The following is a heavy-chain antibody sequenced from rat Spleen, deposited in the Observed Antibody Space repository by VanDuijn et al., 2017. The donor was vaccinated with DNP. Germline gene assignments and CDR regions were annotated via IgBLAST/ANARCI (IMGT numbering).Heavy chain of an antibody. Sequence: EVQLVESGGGLVQPGNSLKLSCTSSGFTFSDYAMAWVRQAPTKGLEWVATISSDGSSTYHRDSVKGRFTLSKDNAKSNLYLQRDSLRSEDTATYYCTSNPHIRTAAPFDYWGQGVMVTVSS. CDR3: TSNPHIRTAAPFDY. CDR2: ISSDGSST. V-gene: IGHV5-17*01. J-gene: IGHJ2*01. D-gene: IGHD3-8*01. CDR1: GFTFSDYA.